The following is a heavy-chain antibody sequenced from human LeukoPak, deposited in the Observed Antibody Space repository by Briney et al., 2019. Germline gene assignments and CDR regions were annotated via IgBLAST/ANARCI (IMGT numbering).Heavy chain of an antibody. CDR2: IYYSGNT. D-gene: IGHD1/OR15-1a*01. Sequence: GSLRLSCAASGFTFSNAWMSWVRQAPGKGLEWVGRIYYSGNTYYNPSLKSRVTISVDTYKNQFSLKPSSVTAADTAVYYCARGGTIRAYYWGQGTLVTVS. J-gene: IGHJ4*02. CDR1: GFTFSNAW. V-gene: IGHV4-4*02. CDR3: ARGGTIRAYY.